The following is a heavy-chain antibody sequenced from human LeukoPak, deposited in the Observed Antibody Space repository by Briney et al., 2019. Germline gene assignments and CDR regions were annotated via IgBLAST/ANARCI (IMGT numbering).Heavy chain of an antibody. J-gene: IGHJ4*02. V-gene: IGHV4-4*09. CDR2: IYTSGST. CDR3: AKKMARGKYSSSSRGVFNN. Sequence: PSETLSLTCTVSGGSISSYYWSWIRQPPGKGLEWIGYIYTSGSTNYNPSLKSRVTISVDTSKNQFSLKLSSVTAADTAVYYCAKKMARGKYSSSSRGVFNNWGQGPLVTVSS. D-gene: IGHD6-6*01. CDR1: GGSISSYY.